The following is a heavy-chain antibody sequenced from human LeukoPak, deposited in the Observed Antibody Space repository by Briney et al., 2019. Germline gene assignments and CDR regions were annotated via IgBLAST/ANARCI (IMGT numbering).Heavy chain of an antibody. CDR2: ISTDGSNR. Sequence: GGSLRLSCAASGFTFSSYSMNWVRQAPGKGLEWVALISTDGSNRNYADSVKGRFTISRDNSRNTLYLQMNSLRAEDTAVYYCAKDSSSTWFGGGSKWGQGTLVTVSS. J-gene: IGHJ4*02. CDR1: GFTFSSYS. D-gene: IGHD3-10*01. CDR3: AKDSSSTWFGGGSK. V-gene: IGHV3-30*18.